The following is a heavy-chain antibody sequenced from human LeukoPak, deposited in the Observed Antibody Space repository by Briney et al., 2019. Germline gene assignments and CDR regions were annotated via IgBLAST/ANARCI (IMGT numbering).Heavy chain of an antibody. CDR1: GFTFSSYG. J-gene: IGHJ4*02. D-gene: IGHD2-2*01. CDR2: ISYDGSNK. Sequence: PGGSLRLSCAASGFTFSSYGMHWVRQAPGKGLEWVAVISYDGSNKYYADSVKGRFTISRDNSKNTLYLQMNSLRAEDTAVYYCAREEGGGVPAADYWGQGTLVTVSS. V-gene: IGHV3-30*03. CDR3: AREEGGGVPAADY.